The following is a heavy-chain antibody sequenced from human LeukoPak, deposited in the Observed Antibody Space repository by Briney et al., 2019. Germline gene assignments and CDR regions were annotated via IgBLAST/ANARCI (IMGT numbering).Heavy chain of an antibody. Sequence: PSETLSLTCTVSGGSISSGSYYWSWIRQPAGTGLEWLGRMYTSGSTDYNPSLKSRVPISVDTSRNQCSLKLSSVTAADTAVYYCARDKQSTRYYGSGDFDYWGQGTLVTVSS. V-gene: IGHV4-61*02. CDR1: GGSISSGSYY. J-gene: IGHJ4*02. CDR2: MYTSGST. CDR3: ARDKQSTRYYGSGDFDY. D-gene: IGHD3-10*01.